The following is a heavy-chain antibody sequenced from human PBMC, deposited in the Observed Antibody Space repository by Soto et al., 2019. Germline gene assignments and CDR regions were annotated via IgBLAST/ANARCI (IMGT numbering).Heavy chain of an antibody. J-gene: IGHJ2*01. CDR3: AKDLWGDYGDLYWYFDL. V-gene: IGHV3-30*18. D-gene: IGHD4-17*01. CDR1: GFTFSSYG. Sequence: GGSLRLSCAASGFTFSSYGMHWVRQAPGKGLEWVAVISYDGSNKYYADSVKGRFTISRDNSKNTLYLQMNSLRAEDTAVYYCAKDLWGDYGDLYWYFDLWGRGTLVTVSS. CDR2: ISYDGSNK.